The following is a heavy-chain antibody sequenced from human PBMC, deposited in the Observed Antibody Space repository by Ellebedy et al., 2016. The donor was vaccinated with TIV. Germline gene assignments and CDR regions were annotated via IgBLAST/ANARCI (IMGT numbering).Heavy chain of an antibody. CDR3: ALTQNTIAAAGTPFDY. D-gene: IGHD6-13*01. Sequence: AASVKVSCKASGYTFTSYGISWVRQAPGQGLEWMGWISAYNGNTNYAQKLQGRVTMTTDTSTSTAYMELRSLRSDDTAVYYCALTQNTIAAAGTPFDYWGQGTLVTVSS. CDR1: GYTFTSYG. CDR2: ISAYNGNT. J-gene: IGHJ4*02. V-gene: IGHV1-18*01.